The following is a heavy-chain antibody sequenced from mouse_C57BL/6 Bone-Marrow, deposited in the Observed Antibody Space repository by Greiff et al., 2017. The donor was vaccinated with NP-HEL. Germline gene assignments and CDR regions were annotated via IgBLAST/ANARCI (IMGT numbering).Heavy chain of an antibody. V-gene: IGHV1-18*01. D-gene: IGHD4-1*01. CDR2: ITPNNGGT. CDR1: GYTFTDYN. Sequence: VQLQQSGPELVKPGASVKIPCKASGYTFTDYNMDWVKQSHGKSLAWIGDITPNNGGTIYNQTFKGKATLTVYKSSSTAYMERRTLTSEDTAVYDCARNCYAMDYWGQGTSVTVSS. CDR3: ARNCYAMDY. J-gene: IGHJ4*01.